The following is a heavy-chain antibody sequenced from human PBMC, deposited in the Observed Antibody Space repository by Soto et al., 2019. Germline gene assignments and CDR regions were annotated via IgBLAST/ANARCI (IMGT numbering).Heavy chain of an antibody. CDR1: GYLISSGHY. V-gene: IGHV4-38-2*02. D-gene: IGHD3-9*01. Sequence: SETLSLTCSVSGYLISSGHYWGWVRQTPGKGLEWLESIFYTGSTYYNSSLKSRLTMSVDAPTNQFSLRLISVTSADTAVYYCARVFYDLLRKTNWFVPWYQGTLVTVSS. CDR3: ARVFYDLLRKTNWFVP. CDR2: IFYTGST. J-gene: IGHJ5*02.